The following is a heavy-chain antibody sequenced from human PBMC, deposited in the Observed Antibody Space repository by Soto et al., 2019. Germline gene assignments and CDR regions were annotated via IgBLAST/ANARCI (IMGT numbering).Heavy chain of an antibody. J-gene: IGHJ5*02. CDR2: VYSGDRT. D-gene: IGHD6-19*01. V-gene: IGHV4-59*12. Sequence: LSLTCTVSGGSISSYYWTWIRQPPGKGLEWIGYVYSGDRTNYNPSLKSRVTISGDTSKNQFSLTLRSVTAEDTAVYYCARVPVQWLDNWFDPWGQGTLVTVSS. CDR1: GGSISSYY. CDR3: ARVPVQWLDNWFDP.